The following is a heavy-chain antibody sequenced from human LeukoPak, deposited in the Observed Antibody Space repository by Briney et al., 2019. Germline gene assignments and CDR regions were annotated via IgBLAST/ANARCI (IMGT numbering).Heavy chain of an antibody. V-gene: IGHV4-61*02. Sequence: PSETLSLTCTVSGGSISSGSYYWSWIRQPAGKGLEWIGRIYTSGSTNYNPSLKSRFTISVDTSKNQFSLKLSSVTAADTAVYYCARLIHYYDSSGPAYYYYYMDVWGKGTTVTVSS. CDR2: IYTSGST. CDR3: ARLIHYYDSSGPAYYYYYMDV. CDR1: GGSISSGSYY. D-gene: IGHD3-22*01. J-gene: IGHJ6*03.